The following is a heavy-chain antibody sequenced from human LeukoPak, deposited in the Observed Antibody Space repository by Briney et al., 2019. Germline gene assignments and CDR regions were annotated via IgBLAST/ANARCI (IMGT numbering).Heavy chain of an antibody. CDR1: GFNFDDYA. D-gene: IGHD5-24*01. J-gene: IGHJ2*01. Sequence: NPGGSLRLSCAVSGFNFDDYAMHWVRQAPGRGLEWVSGINWKTGNGIYADSVKGRFTISRDNAKNSLYLQMSSLRAVDTALYYCTRRAARWQFDLWGRGTLLTVSS. CDR3: TRRAARWQFDL. CDR2: INWKTGNG. V-gene: IGHV3-9*01.